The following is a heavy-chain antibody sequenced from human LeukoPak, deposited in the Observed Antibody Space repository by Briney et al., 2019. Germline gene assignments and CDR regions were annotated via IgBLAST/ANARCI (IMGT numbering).Heavy chain of an antibody. CDR3: ARQSYSSGWYEFSY. J-gene: IGHJ4*02. CDR1: GGSISSSSYY. V-gene: IGHV4-39*01. Sequence: SETRSLTCTVSGGSISSSSYYWGWIRQPPGKGLEWIGHIYYSGSTYYNPSLKSRVTISVDTSKNQFSLKLSSVAAADTAMYYCARQSYSSGWYEFSYWGQGTLVTVSS. CDR2: IYYSGST. D-gene: IGHD6-19*01.